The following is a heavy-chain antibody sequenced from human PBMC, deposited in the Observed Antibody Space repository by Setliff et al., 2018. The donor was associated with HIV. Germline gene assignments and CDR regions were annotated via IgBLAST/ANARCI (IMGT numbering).Heavy chain of an antibody. J-gene: IGHJ4*02. CDR1: GYTFSDYY. CDR2: VDPEDGET. D-gene: IGHD6-19*01. CDR3: ARGSYGSVLL. Sequence: GASVKVSCKASGYTFSDYYMHWVQQAPGKGLEWMGRVDPEDGETKYAEKFQGRVTITADTSKNQFSLHLNSVTPEDTAVYYCARGSYGSVLLWGQGTLVTVYS. V-gene: IGHV1-69-2*01.